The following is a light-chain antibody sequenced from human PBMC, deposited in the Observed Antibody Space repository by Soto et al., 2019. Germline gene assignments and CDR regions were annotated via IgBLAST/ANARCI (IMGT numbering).Light chain of an antibody. V-gene: IGKV3-20*01. CDR3: QQYGSSPTT. J-gene: IGKJ4*01. Sequence: EIVLTQFPGTLSLSPGERATLSCRASQTVSSSYLAWYQQKPGQAPRLLIYGAAIRATGIPDRFSGSGSGTDFTLTISRLEPEDFAVYYCQQYGSSPTTFGGGTKVEI. CDR2: GAA. CDR1: QTVSSSY.